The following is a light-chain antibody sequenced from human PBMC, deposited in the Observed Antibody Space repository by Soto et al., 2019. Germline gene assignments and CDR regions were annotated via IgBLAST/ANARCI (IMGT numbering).Light chain of an antibody. CDR3: QQYYNWPRT. Sequence: EFVLTQSPGTLSLSPGERATLSCRASQSVSSNLAWYQQKPGQAPRLLIFGASARPTGIPARISGSGSGTEFTLTISSLRSEDFAVYFCQQYYNWPRTFGQGTKVE. J-gene: IGKJ1*01. CDR2: GAS. V-gene: IGKV3-15*01. CDR1: QSVSSN.